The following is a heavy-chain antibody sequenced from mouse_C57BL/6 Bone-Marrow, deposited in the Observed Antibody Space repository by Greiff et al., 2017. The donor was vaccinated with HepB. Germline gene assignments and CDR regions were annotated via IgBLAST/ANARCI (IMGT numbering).Heavy chain of an antibody. J-gene: IGHJ2*01. Sequence: EVQVVESGGGLVKPGGSLKLSCAASGFTFSSYGMSWVRQTPDKRLEWVATISSGGSYTYYPDSVKGRFTISRDNAKNTLYLQMSSLKSEDTAMYYCAGSYSFDYWGQGTTLTVSS. CDR1: GFTFSSYG. CDR2: ISSGGSYT. V-gene: IGHV5-6*01. CDR3: AGSYSFDY. D-gene: IGHD1-1*01.